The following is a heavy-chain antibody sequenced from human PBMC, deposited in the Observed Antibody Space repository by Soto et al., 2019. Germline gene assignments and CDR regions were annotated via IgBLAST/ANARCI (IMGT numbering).Heavy chain of an antibody. D-gene: IGHD6-19*01. Sequence: EVQLVESGGGLVQPGGSLRLSCAASGFTFSSHWMSWVRQAPGKGLEWVANIKQDGSEKYYVDSVKGRFTISRDNAKNSGYLQMNGLRGEDTGVYYWGRGSLCSGPYYFDYWGQGTLVTVSS. V-gene: IGHV3-7*03. CDR2: IKQDGSEK. J-gene: IGHJ4*02. CDR3: GRGSLCSGPYYFDY. CDR1: GFTFSSHW.